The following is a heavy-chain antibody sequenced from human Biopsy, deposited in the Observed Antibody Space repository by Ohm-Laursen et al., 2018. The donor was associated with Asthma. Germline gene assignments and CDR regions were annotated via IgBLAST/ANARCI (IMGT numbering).Heavy chain of an antibody. CDR1: GYTLTDLS. CDR2: YDHVEGGT. CDR3: ASDFPKDYVRYNFQF. J-gene: IGHJ4*02. D-gene: IGHD4-17*01. Sequence: ASVKVSRKLSGYTLTDLSMHWVRQAPGQGLEWMGVYDHVEGGTANARRFQGRVTMTEDTSTDTAYMELSSLSSDDTAVYYCASDFPKDYVRYNFQFWGQGTLVTVSS. V-gene: IGHV1-24*01.